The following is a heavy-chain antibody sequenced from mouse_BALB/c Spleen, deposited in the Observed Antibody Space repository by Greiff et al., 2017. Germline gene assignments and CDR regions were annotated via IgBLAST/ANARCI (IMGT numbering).Heavy chain of an antibody. V-gene: IGHV1S137*01. CDR1: GYTFTDYA. D-gene: IGHD1-2*01. Sequence: VKLMESGAELVRPGVSVKISCKGSGYTFTDYAMHWVKQSHAKSLEWIGVISTYYGDASYNQKFKGKATMTVDKSSSTAYMELARLTSEDSAIYYCARFHYYGYVKDYWGQGTTLTVSS. CDR3: ARFHYYGYVKDY. J-gene: IGHJ2*01. CDR2: ISTYYGDA.